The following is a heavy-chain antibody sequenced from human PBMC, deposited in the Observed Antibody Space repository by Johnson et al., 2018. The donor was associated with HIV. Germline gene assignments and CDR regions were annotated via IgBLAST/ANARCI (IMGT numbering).Heavy chain of an antibody. J-gene: IGHJ3*02. Sequence: VQLVESGGGLVQAGGSLRLSCSASGFTFNRHAINWVRQAPGKGLEWVSCISGSGGRTYYADSVKGRFTISRDNAKNSLYLQMTSLRAEDTAVYYCARDRAVPDDGYNDYAFDIWGQGTMVTVSS. CDR2: ISGSGGRT. D-gene: IGHD5-24*01. CDR3: ARDRAVPDDGYNDYAFDI. V-gene: IGHV3-23*04. CDR1: GFTFNRHA.